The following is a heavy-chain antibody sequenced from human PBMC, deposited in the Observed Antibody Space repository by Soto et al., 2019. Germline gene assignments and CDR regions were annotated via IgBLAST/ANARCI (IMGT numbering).Heavy chain of an antibody. V-gene: IGHV3-74*01. Sequence: EVQLVESGGGLVQPGGSLRLSCAASGFTFSSYWMHWVRQAPGKGLVWVSRINSDGSSTSYADSVKGRFTISRDNAKNTLYLQMNSLRAEDTAVYYCAGLYSSGWLPMTPYYYYYYMDVWGKGTTVTVSS. CDR2: INSDGSST. CDR1: GFTFSSYW. D-gene: IGHD6-19*01. CDR3: AGLYSSGWLPMTPYYYYYYMDV. J-gene: IGHJ6*03.